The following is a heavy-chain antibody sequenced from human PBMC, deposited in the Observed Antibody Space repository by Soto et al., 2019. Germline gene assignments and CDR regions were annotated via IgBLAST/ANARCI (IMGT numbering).Heavy chain of an antibody. Sequence: SETLSLTCAVYGGSFSGYYWSWIRQPPGKGLEWIGEINHSGSTNYNPSLKSRVTISVDTSKNQFSLKLSSVTAADTAVYYCARGAITMVRGVISKRFDPWGQGTLVT. D-gene: IGHD3-10*01. CDR1: GGSFSGYY. CDR2: INHSGST. J-gene: IGHJ5*02. V-gene: IGHV4-34*01. CDR3: ARGAITMVRGVISKRFDP.